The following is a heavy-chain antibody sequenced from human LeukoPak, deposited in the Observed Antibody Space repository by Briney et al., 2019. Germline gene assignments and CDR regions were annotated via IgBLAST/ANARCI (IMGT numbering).Heavy chain of an antibody. Sequence: ASVKVSCKASGYTFTSYGISWVRQAPGQGLEWMGWISAYNGNTNYAQKLQGRVTMTTDTSTSTAYVELRSLRSDDTAVYYCARVVAGTYNWFDPWGQGTLVTVSS. V-gene: IGHV1-18*01. CDR1: GYTFTSYG. CDR2: ISAYNGNT. CDR3: ARVVAGTYNWFDP. D-gene: IGHD6-19*01. J-gene: IGHJ5*02.